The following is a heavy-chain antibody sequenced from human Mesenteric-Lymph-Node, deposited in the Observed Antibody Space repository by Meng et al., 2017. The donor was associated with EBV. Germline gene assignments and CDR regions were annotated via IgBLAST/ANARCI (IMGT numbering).Heavy chain of an antibody. D-gene: IGHD7-27*01. V-gene: IGHV3-11*01. Sequence: QVEWVGSGGGLVKAGWLLSLCCAAAGFTFSYYYMSWIRQAPGKGLEWVSYISSSGSTIYYADSVKGRFTISRDNAKNSLYLQMNSLRAEDTAVYYCARGGLTGFDYWGQGTLVTVSS. J-gene: IGHJ4*02. CDR1: GFTFSYYY. CDR3: ARGGLTGFDY. CDR2: ISSSGSTI.